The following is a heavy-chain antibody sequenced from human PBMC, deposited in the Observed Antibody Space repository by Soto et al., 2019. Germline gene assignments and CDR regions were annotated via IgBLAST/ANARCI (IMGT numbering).Heavy chain of an antibody. Sequence: GGSLRLSCAASGFTFSSYGMHWVRQAPGKGLEWVAVISYDGSNKYYADSVKGRFTISRDNSKNTLYLQMNSLRAEDTAVYYCAKGDIVVVPAAPFDYWGQGTLVTVSS. CDR2: ISYDGSNK. CDR1: GFTFSSYG. CDR3: AKGDIVVVPAAPFDY. J-gene: IGHJ4*02. V-gene: IGHV3-30*18. D-gene: IGHD2-2*01.